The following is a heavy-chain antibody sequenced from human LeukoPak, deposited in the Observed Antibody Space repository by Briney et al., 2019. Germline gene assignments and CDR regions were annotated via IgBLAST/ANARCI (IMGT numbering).Heavy chain of an antibody. D-gene: IGHD3-22*01. V-gene: IGHV5-51*01. CDR3: SRPGSLNMIVNY. Sequence: GESLKISCKGSGYSFSNYWIGWVRQMPGKGLEWMGIIYPGEYDIRYSPSFQGQVTISADKSISTAYLQWSSLKASDTAMYYCSRPGSLNMIVNYWGQGTLVTVSS. J-gene: IGHJ4*02. CDR2: IYPGEYDI. CDR1: GYSFSNYW.